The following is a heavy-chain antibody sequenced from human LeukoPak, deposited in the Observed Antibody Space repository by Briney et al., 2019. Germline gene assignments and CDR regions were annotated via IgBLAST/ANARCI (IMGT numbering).Heavy chain of an antibody. CDR2: IRYDGSNK. CDR1: GFTFSSYG. D-gene: IGHD7-27*01. Sequence: PGGSLRLSCAASGFTFSSYGMHWVRQAPGKGLEWVAFIRYDGSNKYYADSVKGRFTISRDNSKNTLYLQMNSLRAEDTAVYYCARDATGLTGDREEYYFDYWGQGTLVTVSS. CDR3: ARDATGLTGDREEYYFDY. V-gene: IGHV3-30*02. J-gene: IGHJ4*02.